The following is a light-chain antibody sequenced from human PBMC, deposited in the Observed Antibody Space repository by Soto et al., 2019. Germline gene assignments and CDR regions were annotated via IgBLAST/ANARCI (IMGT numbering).Light chain of an antibody. CDR3: SSYTSSSTVV. J-gene: IGLJ2*01. V-gene: IGLV2-14*01. Sequence: QSALTQPASVSGSPGQSITISCTGTSSDVGGYNYVSWYQQHPGKAPKLMIYDVSNRPSGVSNRFSGSKSGNTASLTISGRQAEDEAEYYRSSYTSSSTVVFGGGTKLTV. CDR1: SSDVGGYNY. CDR2: DVS.